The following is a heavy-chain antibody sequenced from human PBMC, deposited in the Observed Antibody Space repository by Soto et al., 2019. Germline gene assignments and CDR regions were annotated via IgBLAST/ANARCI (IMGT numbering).Heavy chain of an antibody. D-gene: IGHD3-16*01. V-gene: IGHV4-30-2*01. J-gene: IGHJ5*02. CDR1: GGSISSGGYS. CDR3: AREGRDSRGSYPRGFDP. Sequence: SETLSLTCAVSGGSISSGGYSWSWIRQPPGKGLEWIGYIYHSGSTYYNPSLKSRVTISVDRSKNQFSLKLSSVTAADTAVYYCAREGRDSRGSYPRGFDPWGQGTLVTVSS. CDR2: IYHSGST.